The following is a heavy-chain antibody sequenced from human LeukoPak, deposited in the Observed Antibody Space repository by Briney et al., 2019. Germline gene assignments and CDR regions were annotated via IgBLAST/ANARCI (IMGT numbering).Heavy chain of an antibody. J-gene: IGHJ4*02. D-gene: IGHD5-12*01. CDR1: GGTFSSYA. V-gene: IGHV1-69*04. CDR3: ARVGSGYVGYFDY. CDR2: IIPILGIA. Sequence: SVKASCKASGGTFSSYAISWVRQAPGQGLEWMGRIIPILGIANYAQKFQGRVTITADKSTSTAYMELSSLRSEDTAVYYCARVGSGYVGYFDYWGQGTLVTVSS.